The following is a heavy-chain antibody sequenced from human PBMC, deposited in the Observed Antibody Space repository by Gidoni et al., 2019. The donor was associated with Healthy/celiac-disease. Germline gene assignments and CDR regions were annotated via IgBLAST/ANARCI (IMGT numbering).Heavy chain of an antibody. CDR1: GFTFSSYA. CDR3: ARDLGRYDDFWSGYYGQGAFDI. V-gene: IGHV3-30-3*01. Sequence: VQLVESGGGVVQPGRSLRLSCAASGFTFSSYAMHWVRQAPGKGLEWVAVISYDGSNKYYADSVKGRFTISRDNSKNTLYLQMNSLRAEDTAVYYCARDLGRYDDFWSGYYGQGAFDIWGQGTMVTVSS. CDR2: ISYDGSNK. D-gene: IGHD3-3*01. J-gene: IGHJ3*02.